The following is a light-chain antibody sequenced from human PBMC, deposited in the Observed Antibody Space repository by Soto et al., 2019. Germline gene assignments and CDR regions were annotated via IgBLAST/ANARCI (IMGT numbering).Light chain of an antibody. Sequence: QSVLTQPPSVSGAPGQRVTISCTGSSSNIGAGYDVHWYQQLPGTAPKLLIYGNSNRPSGVPDRFSGSKSGTSASLAITGLQAEDADDYYCQSYDSSLNGVVFGGGTKLTVL. J-gene: IGLJ2*01. CDR3: QSYDSSLNGVV. V-gene: IGLV1-40*01. CDR2: GNS. CDR1: SSNIGAGYD.